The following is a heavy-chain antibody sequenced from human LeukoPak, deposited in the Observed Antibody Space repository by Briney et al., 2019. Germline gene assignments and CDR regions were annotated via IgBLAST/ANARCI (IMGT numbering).Heavy chain of an antibody. J-gene: IGHJ4*02. CDR3: ATLRYFDWSDY. CDR1: GFTFSRYW. D-gene: IGHD3-9*01. Sequence: GGSLRLSCAASGFTFSRYWMHWVRQAPGKGLVWVSLINSDGSSTSYADSVKGRITISRDNAKNTLYLQMNSLRAEDTAVHYCATLRYFDWSDYWGQGTLVTVSS. CDR2: INSDGSST. V-gene: IGHV3-74*01.